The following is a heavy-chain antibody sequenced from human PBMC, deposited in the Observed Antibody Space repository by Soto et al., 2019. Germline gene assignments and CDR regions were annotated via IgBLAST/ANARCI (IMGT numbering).Heavy chain of an antibody. CDR2: MNANSGNT. V-gene: IGHV1-8*01. D-gene: IGHD2-15*01. J-gene: IGHJ6*03. CDR1: GYTFTSYD. CDR3: ASGYCSGGSCLGYMDV. Sequence: GASVKVSWKASGYTFTSYDINWVRQATGQGLEWMGWMNANSGNTGYAQKLQGRVTMTTDTSTSTAYMELRSLRSDDTAVYYCASGYCSGGSCLGYMDVWGKGTTVTV.